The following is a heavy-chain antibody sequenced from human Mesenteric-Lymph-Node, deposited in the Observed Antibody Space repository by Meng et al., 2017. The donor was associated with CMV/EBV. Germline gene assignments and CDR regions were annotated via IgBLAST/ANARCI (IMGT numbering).Heavy chain of an antibody. V-gene: IGHV3-7*01. J-gene: IGHJ6*02. CDR2: IKQDGSEK. CDR3: APIDSSSGGMDV. D-gene: IGHD6-6*01. Sequence: GESLKISCAASGFTFSDYYMSWIRQAPGKGLEWVANIKQDGSEKYYVDSVKGRFTISRDNAKNSLYLQMNSLRAEDTAVYYCAPIDSSSGGMDVWGQGTTVTVSS. CDR1: GFTFSDYY.